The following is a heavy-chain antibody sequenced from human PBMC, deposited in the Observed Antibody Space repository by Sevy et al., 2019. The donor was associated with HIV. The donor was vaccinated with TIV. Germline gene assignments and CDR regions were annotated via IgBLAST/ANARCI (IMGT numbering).Heavy chain of an antibody. V-gene: IGHV1-2*02. CDR3: ARGGNWEHDAFDI. Sequence: ASVKVSCKASGYPFTGYYMHWVRHAPGQGLEWMGWINPNSGGTTYAQKFQGRVTMTRDTSISTAYRELSRLRSDDTAVYYCARGGNWEHDAFDIWGQGTMVTV. CDR2: INPNSGGT. CDR1: GYPFTGYY. D-gene: IGHD1-26*01. J-gene: IGHJ3*02.